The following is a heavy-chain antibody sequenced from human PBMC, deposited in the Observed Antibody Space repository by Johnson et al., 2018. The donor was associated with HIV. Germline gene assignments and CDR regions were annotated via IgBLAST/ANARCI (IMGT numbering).Heavy chain of an antibody. J-gene: IGHJ3*02. Sequence: VQLVESGGGLVQPGGSLRLSCAASGFTFSSYAMHWVRQAPGKGLEYVSAISSNGGSTYYATSVKGRFTISRDNSKNTLYLQMNSLRAEDTAVYYCARDIIAVAGYDAFDIWGQGTMVTVSS. CDR3: ARDIIAVAGYDAFDI. D-gene: IGHD6-19*01. V-gene: IGHV3-64*01. CDR1: GFTFSSYA. CDR2: ISSNGGST.